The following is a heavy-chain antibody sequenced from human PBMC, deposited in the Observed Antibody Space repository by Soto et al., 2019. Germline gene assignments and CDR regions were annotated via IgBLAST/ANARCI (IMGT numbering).Heavy chain of an antibody. CDR2: ISSSSSYI. CDR3: AREASLRCDY. Sequence: EVQLVESGGGLVKPGGSLRLSCAASGFTFSSYSMNWVRQAPGKGLEWVSSISSSSSYIYYADSVKGRFTISRDNAKNALYLQMTSLRCEGSAVDDCAREASLRCDYGGQVPQVTVSS. J-gene: IGHJ4*02. V-gene: IGHV3-21*01. CDR1: GFTFSSYS.